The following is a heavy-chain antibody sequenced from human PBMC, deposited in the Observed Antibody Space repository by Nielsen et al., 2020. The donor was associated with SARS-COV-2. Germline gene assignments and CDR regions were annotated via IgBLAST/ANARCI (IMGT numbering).Heavy chain of an antibody. CDR2: ISSNGGST. V-gene: IGHV3-64*04. J-gene: IGHJ5*02. D-gene: IGHD3-10*01. Sequence: GGSLRLSCSASGFTFSSYAMHWVRQAPGKGLEYVSAISSNGGSTYYADSVKGRFTISRDNARNSVYLQMNSLRADDTAVYYCARARELYRWFDAWGQGTLVTVSS. CDR1: GFTFSSYA. CDR3: ARARELYRWFDA.